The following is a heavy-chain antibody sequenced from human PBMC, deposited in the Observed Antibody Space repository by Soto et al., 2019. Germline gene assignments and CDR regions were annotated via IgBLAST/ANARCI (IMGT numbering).Heavy chain of an antibody. CDR2: IIPIFGTA. Sequence: QVQLVQSGAEVKKPGSSVKVSCKASGGTFSSYAISWVRQAPGQGLEWMGGIIPIFGTAKYAQKFQGRVTITADESTSTAYMELSSLRSEDTAVYYCARDRKNYYGSGSYFYYYGMDVWGRGTTVTVSS. CDR1: GGTFSSYA. CDR3: ARDRKNYYGSGSYFYYYGMDV. J-gene: IGHJ6*02. V-gene: IGHV1-69*01. D-gene: IGHD3-10*01.